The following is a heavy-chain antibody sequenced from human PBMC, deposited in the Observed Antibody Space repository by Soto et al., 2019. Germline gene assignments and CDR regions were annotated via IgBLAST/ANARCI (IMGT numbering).Heavy chain of an antibody. CDR3: ARYSWDDYGEYVPDNFDY. Sequence: ASVKVSCKASGYTFTGYYMRWVRQAPGKGLEWMGWINPYSGDTNYAQKLQGRVTMTTDTSTSTAYMELRSLRSDDTAVYYCARYSWDDYGEYVPDNFDYWGQGTLVTVSS. V-gene: IGHV1-18*01. CDR2: INPYSGDT. J-gene: IGHJ4*02. CDR1: GYTFTGYY. D-gene: IGHD4-17*01.